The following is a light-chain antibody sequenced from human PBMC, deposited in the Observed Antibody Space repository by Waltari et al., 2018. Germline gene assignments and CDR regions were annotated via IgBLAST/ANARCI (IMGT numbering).Light chain of an antibody. CDR1: KVVGENF. CDR3: QQYHSSPPT. V-gene: IGKV4-1*01. J-gene: IGKJ2*01. CDR2: GAS. Sequence: DIVISQSPDSRAVSLGGRATIYCKSSKVVGENFLAWYQQKPGQPPKLLIYGASTRASAVPARFSGSGSGTDFTLTISSLQSEDLALYYCQQYHSSPPTFGQGTKVEIK.